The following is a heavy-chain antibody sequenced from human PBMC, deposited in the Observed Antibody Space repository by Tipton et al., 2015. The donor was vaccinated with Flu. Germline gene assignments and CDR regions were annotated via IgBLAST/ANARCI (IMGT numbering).Heavy chain of an antibody. V-gene: IGHV4-61*02. J-gene: IGHJ3*02. CDR3: ARPHRHFSDNAFDI. CDR1: GGSISSGSYY. Sequence: TLSLTCTVSGGSISSGSYYWSWIRQPAGKGLEWIGRVYPSGSANYNPSLKSRVTISVDTSKNQFSLTLSSVTAADTAVYYCARPHRHFSDNAFDIWGQGTMVTGSS. CDR2: VYPSGSA.